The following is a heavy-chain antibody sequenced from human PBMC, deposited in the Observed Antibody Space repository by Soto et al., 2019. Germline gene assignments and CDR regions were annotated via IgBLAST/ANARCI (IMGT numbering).Heavy chain of an antibody. CDR2: IYYRGST. D-gene: IGHD3-22*01. CDR3: ARGRRPTDSDSSRFPLYYFDY. Sequence: SETLSLTCSVYGGPISTYYWSWIRQPPGRGLEWIVFIYYRGSTDYNPSLTSRVTISVDTSKNQFSLKLTSVTAADTAVYFCARGRRPTDSDSSRFPLYYFDYWGQGALVTVSS. V-gene: IGHV4-59*01. J-gene: IGHJ4*02. CDR1: GGPISTYY.